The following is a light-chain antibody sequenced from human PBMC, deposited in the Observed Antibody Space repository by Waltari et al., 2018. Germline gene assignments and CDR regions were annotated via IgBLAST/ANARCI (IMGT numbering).Light chain of an antibody. V-gene: IGLV1-47*01. J-gene: IGLJ3*02. Sequence: QSVLTQPPSMSGTPGQRVTISCSGSSSNIGNNYVCWYQQLPGTAPKLLIYNSDQRPPGVPDRFSGPTSGTSASLAISGLRSEDDGDYYCAAWDDSVTGEVFGGGTRLTVL. CDR3: AAWDDSVTGEV. CDR1: SSNIGNNY. CDR2: NSD.